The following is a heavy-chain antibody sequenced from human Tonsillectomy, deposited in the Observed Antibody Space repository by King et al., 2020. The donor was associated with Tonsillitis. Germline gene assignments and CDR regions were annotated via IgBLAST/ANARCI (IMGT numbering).Heavy chain of an antibody. CDR1: GFTFSSYT. D-gene: IGHD5-12*01. J-gene: IGHJ4*02. V-gene: IGHV3-21*01. CDR3: ARDPVGDSGYSPSPWGY. Sequence: VQLVESGGGLVKPGGSLRLSCAASGFTFSSYTINWVRQAPRKGLEWVSSISSSSTYIYYIDSVKGRFTISRDNAKNSLFLQMNSLRAEDTAVYYCARDPVGDSGYSPSPWGYWGQGTLVTVSS. CDR2: ISSSSTYI.